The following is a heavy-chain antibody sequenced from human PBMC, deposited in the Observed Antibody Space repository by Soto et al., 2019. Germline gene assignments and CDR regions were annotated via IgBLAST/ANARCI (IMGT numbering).Heavy chain of an antibody. V-gene: IGHV1-69*13. CDR1: GSTFIIYA. CDR3: ARDGLVAAAPQRYGMDV. Sequence: SGKVSCKASGSTFIIYAISWVRLANGQGLEWMGGIIPIFGTANYAQKFQGRVTITADESTSTAYMELSSLRSEDTAVYYCARDGLVAAAPQRYGMDVWGQGTTVTVSS. J-gene: IGHJ6*02. CDR2: IIPIFGTA. D-gene: IGHD6-13*01.